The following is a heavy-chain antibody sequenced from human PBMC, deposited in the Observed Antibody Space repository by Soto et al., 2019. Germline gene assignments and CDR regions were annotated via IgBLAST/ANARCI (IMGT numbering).Heavy chain of an antibody. Sequence: QVQLVQSGAEVKKPGSSVKVSCKASGGTFSNYGISWVRQAPGQGLEWMGGNIPMFGTSNYAQKFQGRVTITADASTSTAYMELSSLRSEDTAVYYCARDRTSTLVDRYYSMDVWGQGTTVTVSS. CDR3: ARDRTSTLVDRYYSMDV. J-gene: IGHJ6*02. CDR2: NIPMFGTS. CDR1: GGTFSNYG. V-gene: IGHV1-69*01. D-gene: IGHD1-26*01.